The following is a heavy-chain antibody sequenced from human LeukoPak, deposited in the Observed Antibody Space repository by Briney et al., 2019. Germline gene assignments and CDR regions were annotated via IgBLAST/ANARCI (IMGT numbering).Heavy chain of an antibody. V-gene: IGHV3-74*01. Sequence: GGSLRLSCAASGFIFSTYWIHWVRQAPGKGLVWVSRINSDGSGTSYADSVKGRFTISRDNAKNTLYLQMNSLRVEDTAVYYCVRDSSKWYYDFWGQGSLVTVSS. CDR2: INSDGSGT. J-gene: IGHJ4*02. CDR1: GFIFSTYW. D-gene: IGHD6-13*01. CDR3: VRDSSKWYYDF.